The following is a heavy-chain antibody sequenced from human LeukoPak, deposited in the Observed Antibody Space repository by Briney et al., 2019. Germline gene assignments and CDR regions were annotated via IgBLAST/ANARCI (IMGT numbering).Heavy chain of an antibody. Sequence: GGSLRLSCAASGFTFSSYAMSWVRQAPGKGLEWVSAISGSGGSTYYADSVKGRFTISRDNSKNTLYLRMNSLRAEDTAVYYCAKVGEVGTSIGSDRYYYYGMDVWGKGTTVTVSS. J-gene: IGHJ6*04. V-gene: IGHV3-23*01. CDR1: GFTFSSYA. D-gene: IGHD2-21*02. CDR2: ISGSGGST. CDR3: AKVGEVGTSIGSDRYYYYGMDV.